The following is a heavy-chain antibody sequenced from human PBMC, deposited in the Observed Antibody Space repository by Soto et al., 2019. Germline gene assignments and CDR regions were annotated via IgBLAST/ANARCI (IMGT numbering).Heavy chain of an antibody. CDR3: AKGDVVVPAASYFDY. CDR2: ISWNSGSI. V-gene: IGHV3-9*01. D-gene: IGHD2-2*01. Sequence: ASGGGLVQPGRSLRLSCAASGFTFDDYAMHWVRQAPGKGLEWVAGISWNSGSIGYADSVKGRFTISSDNAKNALYLQMNSLRAEDTALYYCAKGDVVVPAASYFDYWGQGTLVTVSS. J-gene: IGHJ4*02. CDR1: GFTFDDYA.